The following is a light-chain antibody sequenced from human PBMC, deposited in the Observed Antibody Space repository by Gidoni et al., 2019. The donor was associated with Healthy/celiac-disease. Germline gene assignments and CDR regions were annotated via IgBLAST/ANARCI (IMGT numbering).Light chain of an antibody. CDR1: SSDVGGYHY. Sequence: QSALTQPASVSGSPGQSITISCTGTSSDVGGYHYVSWYQQHPGKAPKLIIYDVSNRPSGVSNRFSGSKSGHTASLTISGLQAEDEADYYCSSYTSSSTPYVFGTGTKVTVL. J-gene: IGLJ1*01. V-gene: IGLV2-14*03. CDR2: DVS. CDR3: SSYTSSSTPYV.